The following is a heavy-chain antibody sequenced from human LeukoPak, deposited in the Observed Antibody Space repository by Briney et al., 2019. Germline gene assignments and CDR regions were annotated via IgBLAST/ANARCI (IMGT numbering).Heavy chain of an antibody. J-gene: IGHJ4*02. Sequence: ASVKVSCKASGHTFTSYDINWVRQATGQGLEWMGWMNPDSGNTGYAQKFQGRVTMTRNPSISTAYMELSSLTSEDTAVYYCARRIAAAGVGIVYWGQGTLATVSS. CDR2: MNPDSGNT. V-gene: IGHV1-8*01. CDR1: GHTFTSYD. D-gene: IGHD6-13*01. CDR3: ARRIAAAGVGIVY.